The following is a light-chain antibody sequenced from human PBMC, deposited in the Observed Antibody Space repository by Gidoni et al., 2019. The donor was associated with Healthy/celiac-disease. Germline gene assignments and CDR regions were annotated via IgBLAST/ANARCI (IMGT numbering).Light chain of an antibody. CDR3: QQYNSYWLT. CDR2: KAS. V-gene: IGKV1-5*03. J-gene: IGKJ4*01. Sequence: IHLTQSPSTLSASVGDSVTITCRASQSISSWLAWYQQKPGKAPKLLIYKASSLESGVPSRFSGSGSGTEFTLTISSLQPDDFATYYCQQYNSYWLTFGGGTKVEIK. CDR1: QSISSW.